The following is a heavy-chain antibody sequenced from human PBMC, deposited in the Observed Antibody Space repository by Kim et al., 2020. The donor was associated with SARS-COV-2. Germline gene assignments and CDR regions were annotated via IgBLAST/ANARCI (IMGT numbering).Heavy chain of an antibody. J-gene: IGHJ3*02. CDR1: GFTFSDYY. CDR3: ARVKRGYSGYGPGRLNAFDI. CDR2: ISSSGSTI. D-gene: IGHD5-12*01. Sequence: GGSLRLSCAASGFTFSDYYMSWIRQAPGKGLEWVSYISSSGSTIYYADSVKGRFTISRDNAKNSLYLQMNSLRAEDTAVYYCARVKRGYSGYGPGRLNAFDIWGQGTMVTVSS. V-gene: IGHV3-11*04.